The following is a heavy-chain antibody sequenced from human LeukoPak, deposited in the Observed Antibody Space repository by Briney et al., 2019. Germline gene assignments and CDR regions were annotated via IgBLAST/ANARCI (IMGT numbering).Heavy chain of an antibody. V-gene: IGHV1-18*04. D-gene: IGHD2-15*01. J-gene: IGHJ1*01. CDR2: ISAYNGNT. Sequence: ASVKVSCKASGYTFTSYGISWVRQAPGQGLEWMGWISAYNGNTNYAQKLQGRVTMTTDTSTSTAYMELRSLRSDDTAVYYCARDGYCSGGSCYPAEYFQHWGQGTLVTVSS. CDR1: GYTFTSYG. CDR3: ARDGYCSGGSCYPAEYFQH.